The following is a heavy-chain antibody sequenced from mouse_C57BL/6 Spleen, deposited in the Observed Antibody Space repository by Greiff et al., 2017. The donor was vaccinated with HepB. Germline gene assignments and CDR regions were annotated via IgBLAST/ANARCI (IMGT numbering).Heavy chain of an antibody. D-gene: IGHD1-1*01. CDR3: ARGELPHYYAMDY. CDR1: GYTFTSYW. J-gene: IGHJ4*01. Sequence: VQLQQPGAELVRPGSSVKLSCKASGYTFTSYWMHWVKQRPIQGLEWIGNIDPSDSETHYNQKFKDKATVTVDKSSSTAYMQLSSLTSEDSAVYYCARGELPHYYAMDYWGQGTSVTVSS. V-gene: IGHV1-52*01. CDR2: IDPSDSET.